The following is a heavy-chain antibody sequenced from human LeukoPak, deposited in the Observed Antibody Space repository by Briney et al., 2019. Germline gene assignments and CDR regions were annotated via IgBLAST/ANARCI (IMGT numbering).Heavy chain of an antibody. Sequence: ASVKVSCKASGYTFTSYGISWVRQAPGQGLEWMGWISAYNGNTNYAQKLQGRVTMTRNTSISTAYMELSSLRSEDTAVYYCARGYTSSWHNRFDPWGQGTLVTVSS. CDR2: ISAYNGNT. D-gene: IGHD6-13*01. V-gene: IGHV1-18*01. CDR3: ARGYTSSWHNRFDP. J-gene: IGHJ5*02. CDR1: GYTFTSYG.